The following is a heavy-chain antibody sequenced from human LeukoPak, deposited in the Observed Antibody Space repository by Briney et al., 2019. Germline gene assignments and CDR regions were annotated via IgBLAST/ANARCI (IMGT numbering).Heavy chain of an antibody. CDR1: GDSISSYS. CDR2: GYYSGST. Sequence: SETLSLTCTVSGDSISSYSWSWIRQPPGKGLEWIGYGYYSGSTNYNPSLKSRVTISADTSKNQFSLKVRSVAAADTAVYYCARDPPQPGITAAGYFDLWGRGTLVTASS. V-gene: IGHV4-59*01. D-gene: IGHD6-13*01. J-gene: IGHJ2*01. CDR3: ARDPPQPGITAAGYFDL.